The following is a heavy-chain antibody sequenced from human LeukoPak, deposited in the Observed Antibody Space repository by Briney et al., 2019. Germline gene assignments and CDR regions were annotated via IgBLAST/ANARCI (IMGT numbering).Heavy chain of an antibody. D-gene: IGHD2/OR15-2a*01. J-gene: IGHJ3*02. Sequence: GGPLRHSCAASGLNVSSRYMSCVRQAPGKGLELVSILTNCDSTYYTAPLTCRFTISRDNSKNTLYLQMNSLRAEDTAMYYCARNILFAFEIWGQGTMVTVSS. CDR2: LTNCDST. CDR3: ARNILFAFEI. V-gene: IGHV3-53*01. CDR1: GLNVSSRY.